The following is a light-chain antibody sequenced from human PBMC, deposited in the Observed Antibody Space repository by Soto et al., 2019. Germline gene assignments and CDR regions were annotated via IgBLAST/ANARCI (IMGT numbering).Light chain of an antibody. V-gene: IGLV1-51*01. CDR2: DNN. CDR1: SSNIGNNY. J-gene: IGLJ3*02. CDR3: GTWDNTLSAGV. Sequence: QSVLTQPPSVSAAPGQTVTISCSGYSSNIGNNYVSWYQQLPGTAPKLLIYDNNKRPSGIPDRFSGSKSGTSATLGITGLQAGDEADYYCGTWDNTLSAGVFGGGTKLTVL.